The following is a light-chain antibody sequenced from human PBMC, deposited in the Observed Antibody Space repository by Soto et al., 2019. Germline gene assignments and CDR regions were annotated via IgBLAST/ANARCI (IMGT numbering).Light chain of an antibody. V-gene: IGLV1-44*01. CDR1: RSNIGTNT. J-gene: IGLJ2*01. Sequence: QSVLTQAPSASGAPGQRVTMSCSGSRSNIGTNTVNWYQQRPGTPPKFLIYDNYRRPSGVPDRFSGSQSGTSASLATNGLQSEDEAYYYCSAWDDSLNRPVFGGGTKLTVL. CDR3: SAWDDSLNRPV. CDR2: DNY.